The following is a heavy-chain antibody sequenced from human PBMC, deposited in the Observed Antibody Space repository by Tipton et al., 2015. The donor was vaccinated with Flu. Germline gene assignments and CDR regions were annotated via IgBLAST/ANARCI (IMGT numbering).Heavy chain of an antibody. J-gene: IGHJ6*03. D-gene: IGHD3-22*01. Sequence: SLRLSCAVSGFTFSSLGLNWVRQTPGKGLEWVSSISHIYINYADSVKGRFTISRDNAKNLLYLQMDSLRAEDTAVYYCARDVTTTMGYFYMDLWGKGTTVTLSS. CDR3: ARDVTTTMGYFYMDL. V-gene: IGHV3-21*01. CDR2: ISHIYI. CDR1: GFTFSSLG.